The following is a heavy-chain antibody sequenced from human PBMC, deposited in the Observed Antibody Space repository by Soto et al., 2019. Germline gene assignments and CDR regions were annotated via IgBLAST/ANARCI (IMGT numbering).Heavy chain of an antibody. CDR3: AREMITFGGANHAFGI. V-gene: IGHV4-59*01. D-gene: IGHD3-16*01. Sequence: QVQLQESGPGLVKPSETLSLTCTVSGGSISSYYWSWIRQPPGKGLEWIWYIYYNGSTNYNHSLKSRVTISVATSKNQFSLKLSSVNAADPAVDYCAREMITFGGANHAFGIWGQGTMVTVSS. CDR2: IYYNGST. J-gene: IGHJ3*02. CDR1: GGSISSYY.